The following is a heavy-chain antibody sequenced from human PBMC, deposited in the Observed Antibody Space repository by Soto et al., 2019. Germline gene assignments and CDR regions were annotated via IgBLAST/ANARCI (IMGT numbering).Heavy chain of an antibody. D-gene: IGHD1-1*01. J-gene: IGHJ4*02. CDR2: INPTTGGT. Sequence: QVQLVQSGAEVKEPGASVKVSCKVSGYSFVGYYLHWMRQAPGQGLEWLGWINPTTGGTNYPQKLQGRVTMTRDTTINTDYMELRHLRSDDTAVYFCERKIHQDNIGYWGQGTLVTLSS. V-gene: IGHV1-2*02. CDR3: ERKIHQDNIGY. CDR1: GYSFVGYY.